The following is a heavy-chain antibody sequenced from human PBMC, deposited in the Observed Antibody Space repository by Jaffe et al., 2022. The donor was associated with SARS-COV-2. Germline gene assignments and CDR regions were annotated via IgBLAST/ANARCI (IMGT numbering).Heavy chain of an antibody. D-gene: IGHD3-10*02. Sequence: QVQLVQSGAEVKKPGSSVRVSCKASGGTFSRHGISWVRQAPGQGLEWMGGIIPMFGTANYAQKFQGRVTITADESTSTAYMELSSLRSEDTAMYYCARLVMVGGGGYMVTPCYMDVWGEGTPVTVSS. CDR1: GGTFSRHG. CDR3: ARLVMVGGGGYMVTPCYMDV. CDR2: IIPMFGTA. J-gene: IGHJ6*03. V-gene: IGHV1-69*01.